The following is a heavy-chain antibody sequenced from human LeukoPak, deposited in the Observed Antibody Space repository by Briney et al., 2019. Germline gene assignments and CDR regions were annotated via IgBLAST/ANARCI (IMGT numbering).Heavy chain of an antibody. CDR3: ATQLELRIFDY. CDR2: ISSSSSTI. J-gene: IGHJ4*02. D-gene: IGHD1-7*01. V-gene: IGHV3-48*01. CDR1: GFTFTSFA. Sequence: PGGSLRLSCAASGFTFTSFAMSWVRQAPGKGLEWVSYISSSSSTIYYADSVKGRFTISRDNAKNSLYLQMNSLRAEDTAVYYCATQLELRIFDYWGQGTLVTVSS.